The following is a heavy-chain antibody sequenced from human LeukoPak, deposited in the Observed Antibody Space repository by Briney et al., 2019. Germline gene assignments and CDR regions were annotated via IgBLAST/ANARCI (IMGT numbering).Heavy chain of an antibody. CDR3: ASDIYGSQPSDY. Sequence: ASVKVSCKASGGTFRDFAVSWVRQAPGQGLEWMGGIVPIFDTPNYAQRFEDRVTITTEEATNTAYMELTGLRSEDTAVYYCASDIYGSQPSDYSGQGTLVIVSS. V-gene: IGHV1-69*05. CDR1: GGTFRDFA. D-gene: IGHD3-10*01. CDR2: IVPIFDTP. J-gene: IGHJ4*02.